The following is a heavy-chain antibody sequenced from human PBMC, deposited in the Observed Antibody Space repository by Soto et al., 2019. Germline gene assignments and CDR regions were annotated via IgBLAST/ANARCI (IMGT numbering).Heavy chain of an antibody. CDR3: ARGGDGYRSYWYFDL. Sequence: QVQLVQSGAEVKKPGSSVKVSCKTSGGTFSSYGISWVRQAPGQGLEWMGGIIPIFGTANYAQKFQGRVTITADESTTTAYRELSSLRSEDTAVYYCARGGDGYRSYWYFDLWGRGILVTVSS. CDR2: IIPIFGTA. CDR1: GGTFSSYG. D-gene: IGHD5-12*01. V-gene: IGHV1-69*12. J-gene: IGHJ2*01.